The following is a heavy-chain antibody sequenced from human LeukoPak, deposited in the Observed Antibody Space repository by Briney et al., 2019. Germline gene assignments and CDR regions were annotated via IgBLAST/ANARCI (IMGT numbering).Heavy chain of an antibody. V-gene: IGHV4-59*01. CDR2: VHHTGTT. CDR1: GASISPDY. J-gene: IGHJ5*01. CDR3: ARGAGWYGS. Sequence: SETLSLTCTVSGASISPDYWSWLRQPPGKGLEWIGYVHHTGTTRYNPSLNSRVTISVDTSQNQFSLRLRSVTATDTAVYYCARGAGWYGSWGQGTPVAVSS.